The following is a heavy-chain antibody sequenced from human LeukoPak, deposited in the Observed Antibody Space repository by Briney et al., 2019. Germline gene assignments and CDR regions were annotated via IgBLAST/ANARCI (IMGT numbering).Heavy chain of an antibody. J-gene: IGHJ4*02. D-gene: IGHD6-19*01. Sequence: GGSLRLSCAASGFTFRSYAMSWVRQAPGKGLEWVSAISGSGGSTYYADSVKGRFTISRDNSKNTLYLQMNSLRAEDTAVYYCAKGPPEYSSGWFSFPYFDYWGQGTLVTVSS. V-gene: IGHV3-23*01. CDR3: AKGPPEYSSGWFSFPYFDY. CDR2: ISGSGGST. CDR1: GFTFRSYA.